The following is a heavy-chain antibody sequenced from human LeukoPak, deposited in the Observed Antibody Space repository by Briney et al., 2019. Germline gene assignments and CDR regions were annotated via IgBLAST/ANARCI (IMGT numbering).Heavy chain of an antibody. CDR1: GFTFSSYS. V-gene: IGHV3-21*01. Sequence: PGGSLRLSCAASGFTFSSYSMNWVRQAPGKGLEWVSSISSSSSYIYHADSVKGRFTISRDNAKSSLYLQMNSLRAEDTAVYYCAGSLWFGDSGWFDPWGQGTLVTVSS. J-gene: IGHJ5*02. CDR3: AGSLWFGDSGWFDP. D-gene: IGHD3-10*01. CDR2: ISSSSSYI.